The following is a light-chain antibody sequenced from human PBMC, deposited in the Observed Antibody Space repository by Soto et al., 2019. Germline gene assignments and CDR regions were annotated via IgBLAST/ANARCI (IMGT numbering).Light chain of an antibody. V-gene: IGLV1-40*01. Sequence: QSVLTQPPSVSGAPGQRVSISCTGSSTNIGAGYGVHWYQQRPGTAPKLLIVGNTIRPSGVPDRFSACKSGTSASLAVTGLQDDDDDDYYYWSSDYTRSSRVVFGAGTKLTVL. CDR2: GNT. CDR3: WSSDYTRSSRVV. CDR1: STNIGAGYG. J-gene: IGLJ1*01.